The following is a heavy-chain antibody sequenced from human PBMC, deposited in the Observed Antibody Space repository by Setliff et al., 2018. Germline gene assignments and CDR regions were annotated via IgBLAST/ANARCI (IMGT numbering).Heavy chain of an antibody. V-gene: IGHV4-59*01. CDR2: IDNRGTT. CDR1: GASITTYY. J-gene: IGHJ6*02. D-gene: IGHD6-13*01. Sequence: SETLSLTCSVSGASITTYYWHWIRQPPGKGLEWIGFIDNRGTTNYNPALKSRVTISTDASKNHFALTLTSMTAADTAVYYCARDPLAASGMIYYGLDVWGQGTTVTVSS. CDR3: ARDPLAASGMIYYGLDV.